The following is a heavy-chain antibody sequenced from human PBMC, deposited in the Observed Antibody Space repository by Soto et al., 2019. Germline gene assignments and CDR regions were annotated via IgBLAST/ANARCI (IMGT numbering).Heavy chain of an antibody. V-gene: IGHV4-34*01. CDR3: ACAIVIYATYYYYYGMDV. J-gene: IGHJ6*02. CDR1: GGSFSGYY. Sequence: ETLSLTCAVYGGSFSGYYWSWIRQPPGKGLEWIGEINHSGSTNYNPSLKSRVTISVDTSKNQFSLKLSSVTAADTAVYYCACAIVIYATYYYYYGMDVWCQGTTVTVSS. CDR2: INHSGST. D-gene: IGHD3-16*02.